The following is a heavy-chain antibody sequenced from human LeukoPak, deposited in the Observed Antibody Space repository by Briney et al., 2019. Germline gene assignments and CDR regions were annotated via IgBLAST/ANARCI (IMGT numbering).Heavy chain of an antibody. J-gene: IGHJ6*03. CDR1: GFTFRSYE. CDR3: ARLGDYSNYGVPYYMDV. D-gene: IGHD4-11*01. CDR2: ISSSGSTI. Sequence: HPGGSLRLSCAASGFTFRSYEMNWVRQAPGKGLEGGSYISSSGSTIYYADSVKSRFTISRDNAKNSLHRQLNSLIHEDTAVYYCARLGDYSNYGVPYYMDVWGKGTTVTVSS. V-gene: IGHV3-48*03.